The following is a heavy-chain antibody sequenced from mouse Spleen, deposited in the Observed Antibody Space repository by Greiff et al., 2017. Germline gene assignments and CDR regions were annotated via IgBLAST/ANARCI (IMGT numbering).Heavy chain of an antibody. D-gene: IGHD1-1*01. CDR2: INPSSGYT. J-gene: IGHJ3*01. Sequence: LEESGAELAKPGASVKLSCKASGYTFTSYWMHWVKQRPGQGLEWIGYINPSSGYTKYNQKFKDKATLTADKSSSTAYMQLSSLTYEDSAVYYCAGYYGSSPAWFAYWGQGTLVTVSA. CDR3: AGYYGSSPAWFAY. CDR1: GYTFTSYW. V-gene: IGHV1-7*01.